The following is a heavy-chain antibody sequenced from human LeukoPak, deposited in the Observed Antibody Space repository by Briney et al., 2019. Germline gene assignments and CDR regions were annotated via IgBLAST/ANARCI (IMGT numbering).Heavy chain of an antibody. J-gene: IGHJ4*02. CDR2: ISGSGTST. CDR3: AKRKLRGDDYIWGSHDY. Sequence: AGGSLRLSCAASGFIFVDFAMNWVRQAPGKGLEWVSSISGSGTSTYYADSLKGRFTISRDASRNTLFLQINSLRADDTAVYYCAKRKLRGDDYIWGSHDYWGQGTLVTVSS. V-gene: IGHV3-23*01. D-gene: IGHD3-16*01. CDR1: GFIFVDFA.